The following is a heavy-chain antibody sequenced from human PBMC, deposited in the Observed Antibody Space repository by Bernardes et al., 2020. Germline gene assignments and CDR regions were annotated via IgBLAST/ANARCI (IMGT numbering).Heavy chain of an antibody. CDR1: GFTFDDYT. J-gene: IGHJ3*02. Sequence: VGSLILSCAASGFTFDDYTMHWVRQAPGKGLEWVSLISWDGGSTYYADSVKGRFTISRDNSKNSLYLQMNSLRTEDTALYYCAKGEPGNYYDSSGYYYDAVDIWGQGTMVTVTS. V-gene: IGHV3-43*01. CDR2: ISWDGGST. D-gene: IGHD3-22*01. CDR3: AKGEPGNYYDSSGYYYDAVDI.